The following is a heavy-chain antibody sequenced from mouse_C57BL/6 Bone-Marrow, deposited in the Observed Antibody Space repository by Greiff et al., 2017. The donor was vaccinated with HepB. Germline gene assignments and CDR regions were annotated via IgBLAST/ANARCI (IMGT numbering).Heavy chain of an antibody. CDR3: ARRGLTGSFAY. D-gene: IGHD4-1*01. Sequence: QVQLQQPGAELVKPGASVKLSCKASGYTFTSYWMHWVKQRPGQGLEWIGMIHPNSGSTNYNEKFKSKATLTVDKSSSTAYMQLSGLTSEDSAVYYCARRGLTGSFAYWGQGTLVTVSA. J-gene: IGHJ3*01. CDR2: IHPNSGST. CDR1: GYTFTSYW. V-gene: IGHV1-64*01.